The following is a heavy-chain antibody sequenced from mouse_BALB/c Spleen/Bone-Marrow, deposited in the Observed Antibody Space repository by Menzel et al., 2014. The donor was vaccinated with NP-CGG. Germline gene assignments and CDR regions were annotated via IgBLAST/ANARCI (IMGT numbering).Heavy chain of an antibody. D-gene: IGHD2-14*01. CDR3: IRGNYRYSWFAY. V-gene: IGHV1-15*01. J-gene: IGHJ3*01. CDR2: IHPGSGNT. CDR1: GYTFTDYE. Sequence: QVQLQQPGAELVRPGVSVKLSCKALGYTFTDYEMHWVKQTPVNGLEWIGAIHPGSGNTAYNQKFKGKATLTADKSSSTAYMELSSLTSEDSAVYYCIRGNYRYSWFAYWGQGTLVTVSA.